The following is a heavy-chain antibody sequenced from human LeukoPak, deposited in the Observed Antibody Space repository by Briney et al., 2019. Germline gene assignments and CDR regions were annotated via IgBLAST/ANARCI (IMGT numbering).Heavy chain of an antibody. V-gene: IGHV3-21*01. Sequence: GGSLRLSCAASGFTFSSYSMNWVRQAPGKGLEWVSSISSSSSYIYYADSVKGRFTISRDNAKNPLYLQMNSLRAEDTAVYYCARDHHSSGWYPFDYWGQGTLVTVSS. CDR2: ISSSSSYI. D-gene: IGHD6-19*01. J-gene: IGHJ4*02. CDR1: GFTFSSYS. CDR3: ARDHHSSGWYPFDY.